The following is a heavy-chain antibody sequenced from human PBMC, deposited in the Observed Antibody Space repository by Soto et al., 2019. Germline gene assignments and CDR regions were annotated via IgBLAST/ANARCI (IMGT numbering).Heavy chain of an antibody. Sequence: GGSLRLSCAASGFTFSSYGMHWVRQAPGKGLEWVAVIWYDGSNKYYADSVKGRFTISRDNSKNTLYLQMNSLRAEDTAVYYCARMVVTMVRGVIPPDYWGQGTLVTVSS. D-gene: IGHD3-10*01. CDR2: IWYDGSNK. CDR3: ARMVVTMVRGVIPPDY. CDR1: GFTFSSYG. V-gene: IGHV3-33*01. J-gene: IGHJ4*02.